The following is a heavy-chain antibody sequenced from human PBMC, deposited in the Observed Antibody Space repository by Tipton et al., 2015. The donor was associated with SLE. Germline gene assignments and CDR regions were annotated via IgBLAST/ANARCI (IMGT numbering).Heavy chain of an antibody. V-gene: IGHV4-39*07. Sequence: TLSLTCTVSGGSISSSSYYWGWIRQPPGKGLEWIGSIYYSGSTYYNPSLKSRVTISVDTSKNQFSLKLSSVTAADTAVYYCARGRRSSGTWGQGTLVTVSS. D-gene: IGHD6-25*01. CDR3: ARGRRSSGT. CDR2: IYYSGST. CDR1: GGSISSSSYY. J-gene: IGHJ5*02.